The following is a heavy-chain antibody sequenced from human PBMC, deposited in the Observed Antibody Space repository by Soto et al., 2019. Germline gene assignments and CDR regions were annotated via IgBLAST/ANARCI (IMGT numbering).Heavy chain of an antibody. Sequence: GASVKVSCKASGYTFTSYDINWVRQATGQGLEWMGWMNPNSGNTGYAQKFQGRVTMTRNTSISTAYMELSSLRSEDTAVYYCARSSSSWFPDAFDVWGQGTMVTVSS. CDR1: GYTFTSYD. CDR3: ARSSSSWFPDAFDV. CDR2: MNPNSGNT. D-gene: IGHD6-13*01. V-gene: IGHV1-8*01. J-gene: IGHJ3*01.